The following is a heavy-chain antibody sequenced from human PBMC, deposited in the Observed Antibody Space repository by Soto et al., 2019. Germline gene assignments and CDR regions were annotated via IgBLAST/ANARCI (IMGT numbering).Heavy chain of an antibody. J-gene: IGHJ6*02. D-gene: IGHD6-25*01. CDR1: GFTFSTYS. CDR2: ISSSSTYI. Sequence: GGSLRLSCAASGFTFSTYSMNWVRQAPGKGLEWVSSISSSSTYINYADSVEGRFTISRDHADNSLYLQMNSLRAEDTAVYYCARVYPGTGWPFHYYGMDVWGQGTTVTVSS. V-gene: IGHV3-21*01. CDR3: ARVYPGTGWPFHYYGMDV.